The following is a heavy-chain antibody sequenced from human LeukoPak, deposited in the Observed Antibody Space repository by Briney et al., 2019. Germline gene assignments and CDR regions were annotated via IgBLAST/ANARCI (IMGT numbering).Heavy chain of an antibody. V-gene: IGHV2-5*02. CDR1: GCSLSTGGVG. D-gene: IGHD3-22*01. J-gene: IGHJ4*02. CDR2: IYWDDDK. Sequence: SGPTLVKPTQTLTLSCTFSGCSLSTGGVGVGWIRQPPGKALEWLTLIYWDDDKRYSPSLKNRLTVTKDTSKNQVVLKLTNLDPVDTATYYCAHDYYSGSSGFHKPTPLFDYWGQGTLVTVSS. CDR3: AHDYYSGSSGFHKPTPLFDY.